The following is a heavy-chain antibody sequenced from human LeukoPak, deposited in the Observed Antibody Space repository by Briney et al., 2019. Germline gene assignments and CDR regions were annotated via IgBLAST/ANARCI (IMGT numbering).Heavy chain of an antibody. CDR1: GFTFSDHY. Sequence: GGSLRLSCAASGFTFSDHYMDWVRQAPGKGLEWVGRTRNKANSYTTEYAASVKGRFTISRDDSKNSLYLQMNSLKTEDTAVYYCARGIEGYSYGPPDYWGQGTLVTVSS. CDR2: TRNKANSYTT. CDR3: ARGIEGYSYGPPDY. D-gene: IGHD5-18*01. J-gene: IGHJ4*02. V-gene: IGHV3-72*01.